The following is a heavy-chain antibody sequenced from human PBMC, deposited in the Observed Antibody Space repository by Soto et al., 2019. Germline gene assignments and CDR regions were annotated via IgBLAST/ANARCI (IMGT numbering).Heavy chain of an antibody. CDR1: GGSISSSSYY. CDR2: MYYRGNT. V-gene: IGHV4-39*01. D-gene: IGHD3-16*01. CDR3: ARHVKGVTFAWALDS. J-gene: IGHJ4*02. Sequence: QLQLQESGPGLLKPSETLSLTCNVSGGSISSSSYYWAWIRQPPGKGLEWIGSMYYRGNTYYNPSLKSRLTISVDTSKNQFSLILTSVTAADTAVYYCARHVKGVTFAWALDSWGQGTLVTVSS.